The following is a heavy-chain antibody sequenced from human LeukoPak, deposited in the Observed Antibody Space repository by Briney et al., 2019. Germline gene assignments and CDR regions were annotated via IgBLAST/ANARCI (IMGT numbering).Heavy chain of an antibody. D-gene: IGHD2-15*01. CDR1: GYTFTSYC. V-gene: IGHV1-18*04. Sequence: ASVKVSCRASGYTFTSYCISWVRQVPGQGLEWMGWISTYNDNTYSAQKFQGRVTMTTDTSTSTAYMEVRSLRSDDTAVYYCARGSSPYCSAGNCYIDYWGQGTLVTVSS. CDR2: ISTYNDNT. J-gene: IGHJ4*02. CDR3: ARGSSPYCSAGNCYIDY.